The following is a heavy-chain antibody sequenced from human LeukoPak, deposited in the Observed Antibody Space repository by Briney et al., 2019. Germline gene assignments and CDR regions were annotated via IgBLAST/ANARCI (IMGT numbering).Heavy chain of an antibody. D-gene: IGHD3-10*01. CDR3: ANGETMVRGVFPDY. V-gene: IGHV3-23*01. J-gene: IGHJ4*02. Sequence: GGSLRLSCAASGFTFSSYAMSWVRQAPGKGLEWVSAISGSSGSTYYADSVKGRFTISRDNSKNTLYLQMNSLRAEDTAVYYCANGETMVRGVFPDYWGRGTLVTVSS. CDR1: GFTFSSYA. CDR2: ISGSSGST.